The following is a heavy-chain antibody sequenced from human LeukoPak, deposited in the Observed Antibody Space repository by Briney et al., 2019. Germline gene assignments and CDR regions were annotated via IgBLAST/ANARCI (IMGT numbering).Heavy chain of an antibody. CDR2: ISPSSGST. V-gene: IGHV1-46*01. Sequence: ASVKVSCKASGYTFTSQYIYWVRQAPGQGLEWMGIISPSSGSTNYAQKFQGRVTMTRDTSTNTVSMVLSSLRSEDTAVYYCAKDDWGIAAAGTGDYWGQGTLVTVSS. J-gene: IGHJ4*02. CDR3: AKDDWGIAAAGTGDY. CDR1: GYTFTSQY. D-gene: IGHD6-13*01.